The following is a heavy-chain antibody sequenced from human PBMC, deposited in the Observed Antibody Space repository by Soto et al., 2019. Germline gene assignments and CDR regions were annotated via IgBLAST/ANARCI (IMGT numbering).Heavy chain of an antibody. CDR3: AKVSGSYYYGMDV. V-gene: IGHV4-4*02. Sequence: LSLTCAVSGGSISSSNWWSWVRQPPGKGLEWIGEIYHSGSTNYNPSLKSRVTISVDKSKNQFSLKLSSVTAADTAVYYCAKVSGSYYYGMDVWGQGTTVTVSS. CDR2: IYHSGST. CDR1: GGSISSSNW. J-gene: IGHJ6*02. D-gene: IGHD1-26*01.